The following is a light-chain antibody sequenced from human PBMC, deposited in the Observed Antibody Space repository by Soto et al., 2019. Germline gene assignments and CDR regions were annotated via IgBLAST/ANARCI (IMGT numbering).Light chain of an antibody. CDR1: QSVSSSF. V-gene: IGKV3-20*01. CDR3: QQYYNSPLT. Sequence: EIVLTQSPGTLSLSPGERATLSCRASQSVSSSFLAWYQQKPGQAPRLLIYGASIRATGIPDRFSGSGSGTDFTLTISRLEPEDFAVYYCQQYYNSPLTFGGGTKVEIK. CDR2: GAS. J-gene: IGKJ4*01.